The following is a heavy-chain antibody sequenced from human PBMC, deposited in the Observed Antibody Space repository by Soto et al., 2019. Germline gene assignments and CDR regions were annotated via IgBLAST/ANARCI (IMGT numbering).Heavy chain of an antibody. J-gene: IGHJ4*02. CDR3: ARQTGVFGHYFDY. Sequence: QLRLQEAGPGLVKPSETLSLTCTVSGGSISSSSYYWGWIRQPPGKGPEWIGAIYYNGNTYYNPSLQSRFSMSVDTSKNQFSLKLSSATAADTAMYYCARQTGVFGHYFDYWGQGTLVTVSS. CDR1: GGSISSSSYY. D-gene: IGHD3-16*01. CDR2: IYYNGNT. V-gene: IGHV4-39*01.